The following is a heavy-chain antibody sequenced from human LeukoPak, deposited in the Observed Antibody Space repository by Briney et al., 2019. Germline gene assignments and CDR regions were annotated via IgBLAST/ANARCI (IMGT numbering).Heavy chain of an antibody. CDR1: GFTFSSYE. Sequence: GGSLRRSCAASGFTFSSYEMNWVRQAPGKGLEGVSYISSSGSTIYYADSVKVRFTISRYNAKNSLYLQMNSLRAEDTAVYYCARTDGLMVRGVIDNYYYYYMDVWEKGPRSPSP. CDR3: ARTDGLMVRGVIDNYYYYYMDV. V-gene: IGHV3-48*03. D-gene: IGHD3-10*01. CDR2: ISSSGSTI. J-gene: IGHJ6*03.